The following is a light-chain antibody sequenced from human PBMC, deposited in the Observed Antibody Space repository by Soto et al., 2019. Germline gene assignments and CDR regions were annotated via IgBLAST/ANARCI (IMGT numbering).Light chain of an antibody. CDR3: SSYTSSSTPYV. Sequence: QSALAQPRSVSGSPGQSVTISCTGTSSDVGRYNYVSWYQQHPGKAPKLMIYDVTMRPSGVPDRFSGSKSGNTASLTISGLQAEDEADYYCSSYTSSSTPYVFGTGTKVTVL. CDR1: SSDVGRYNY. J-gene: IGLJ1*01. CDR2: DVT. V-gene: IGLV2-11*01.